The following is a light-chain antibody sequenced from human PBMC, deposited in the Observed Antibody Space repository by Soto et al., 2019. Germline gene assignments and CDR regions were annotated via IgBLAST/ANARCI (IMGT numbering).Light chain of an antibody. CDR2: GTS. J-gene: IGKJ1*01. Sequence: EIVLTQSPGTLSLSPGERATLSCSASQSVSSSYLAWYQQQPGQAPRLLIYGTSSRATAIPDRFSGSGAGTDFTLTISRLEPEDFAVYYCQQYGSSSWTFGQGTKVEIK. CDR1: QSVSSSY. CDR3: QQYGSSSWT. V-gene: IGKV3-20*01.